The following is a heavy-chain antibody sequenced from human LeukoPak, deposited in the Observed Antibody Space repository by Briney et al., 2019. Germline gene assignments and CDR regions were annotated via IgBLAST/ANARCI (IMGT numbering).Heavy chain of an antibody. CDR2: ISGSGGST. CDR1: GFTFSSYA. CDR3: AKRRYGSGSSYYFDY. V-gene: IGHV3-23*01. J-gene: IGHJ4*02. Sequence: GGSLRLSCAASGFTFSSYAMYWVRQAPGKGLEWVSAISGSGGSTYYADSVKGRFTISRDNSKNTLYLQMNSLRAEDTAVFYCAKRRYGSGSSYYFDYWGQGTLVTVSS. D-gene: IGHD3-10*01.